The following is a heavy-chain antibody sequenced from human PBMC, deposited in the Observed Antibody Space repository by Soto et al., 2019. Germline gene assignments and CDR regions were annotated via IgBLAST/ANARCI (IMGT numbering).Heavy chain of an antibody. D-gene: IGHD3-3*01. CDR3: AKAMQDFWSVHYYYYMDV. V-gene: IGHV3-23*01. CDR2: ISGSGGST. Sequence: GGSLRLSCAASGFTFSSYAMSWVRQAPGKGLEWVSAISGSGGSTYYADSVKGRFTISRDNSKNTLYLQMNSLRAEDTAVYYCAKAMQDFWSVHYYYYMDVWGKGTTVTVSS. CDR1: GFTFSSYA. J-gene: IGHJ6*03.